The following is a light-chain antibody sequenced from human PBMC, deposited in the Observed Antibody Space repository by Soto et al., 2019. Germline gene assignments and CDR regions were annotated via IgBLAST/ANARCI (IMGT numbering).Light chain of an antibody. CDR1: QNIRTY. V-gene: IGKV1-39*01. J-gene: IGKJ1*01. CDR3: QQTSTTLCT. CDR2: DAS. Sequence: DIQMTQSPSSLSASVGDRVTITCRASQNIRTYITWYQQKSGRAPNLLIFDASRLQSGVPSRFSGTESGAEFILTITSLQHEDFATYYCQQTSTTLCTFGQGTKV.